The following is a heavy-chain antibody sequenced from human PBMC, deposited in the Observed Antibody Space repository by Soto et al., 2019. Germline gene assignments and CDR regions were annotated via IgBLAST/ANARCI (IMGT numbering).Heavy chain of an antibody. J-gene: IGHJ4*02. CDR3: ASSRSSSSPGNFDY. V-gene: IGHV1-8*01. Sequence: ASVKVSCKASGYTFTSYDINWVRQAPGQGLEWMGWMNPNSGNTGYSHKFQGRVSMTRNTSISTAYMELSSLRSEDTAVYYCASSRSSSSPGNFDYWGQGSLVTVSS. CDR1: GYTFTSYD. CDR2: MNPNSGNT. D-gene: IGHD6-6*01.